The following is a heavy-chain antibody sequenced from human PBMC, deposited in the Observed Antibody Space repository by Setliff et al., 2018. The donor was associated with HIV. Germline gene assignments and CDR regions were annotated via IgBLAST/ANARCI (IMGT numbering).Heavy chain of an antibody. Sequence: GGSLRLSCAASGFTFSSYSMNWVRQAPGKGLEWVSSISSSSSYIYYAHSVKGRFTISRDNAKNYLYLQTNSLRAEDAAVYYCARVGAYCPNAICSINYFYYMDVWGKGTTVTVSS. CDR2: ISSSSSYI. D-gene: IGHD2-8*01. CDR3: ARVGAYCPNAICSINYFYYMDV. V-gene: IGHV3-21*04. J-gene: IGHJ6*03. CDR1: GFTFSSYS.